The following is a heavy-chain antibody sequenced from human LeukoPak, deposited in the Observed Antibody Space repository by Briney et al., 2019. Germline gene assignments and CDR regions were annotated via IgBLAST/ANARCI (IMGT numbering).Heavy chain of an antibody. CDR1: GFTFSSYG. V-gene: IGHV3-33*01. D-gene: IGHD5-18*01. CDR2: IWYDGSNK. CDR3: ARAGYSYGSYYYDY. J-gene: IGHJ4*02. Sequence: GGSLRPSCAASGFTFSSYGMHWVRQAPGKGLEWVAVIWYDGSNKYYADSVKGRFTISRDNSKSTLYLQMNSLRAEDTAVYYCARAGYSYGSYYYDYWGQGPLVTVSS.